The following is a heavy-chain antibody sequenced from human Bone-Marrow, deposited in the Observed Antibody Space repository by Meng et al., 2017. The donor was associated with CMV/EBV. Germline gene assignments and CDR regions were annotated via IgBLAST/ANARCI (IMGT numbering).Heavy chain of an antibody. CDR3: ARVGSGYDFYFDY. CDR2: IYYSGST. Sequence: SETLSLTCTVSGGSVSSGSYYWSWIRQPPGKGLEWFGYIYYSGSTNYNPSLKSRVTISVDTSKNQFSLKLSSVTAADTAVYYCARVGSGYDFYFDYWGQGTLATVSS. D-gene: IGHD5-12*01. CDR1: GGSVSSGSYY. J-gene: IGHJ4*02. V-gene: IGHV4-61*01.